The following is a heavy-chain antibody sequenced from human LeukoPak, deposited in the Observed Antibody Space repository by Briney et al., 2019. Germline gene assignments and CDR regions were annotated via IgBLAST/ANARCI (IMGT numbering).Heavy chain of an antibody. CDR3: ARVDTAMSAFDP. CDR2: INPSGTT. CDR1: GGSINSGY. J-gene: IGHJ5*02. V-gene: IGHV4-34*01. D-gene: IGHD5-18*01. Sequence: PSETLSLTCSVSGGSINSGYWSWIRQPPGKGLEWIGQINPSGTTNYTPSLESRVTISVDTSKNQLSLKLSSVTAADTAVYYCARVDTAMSAFDPWGQGTLVTVSS.